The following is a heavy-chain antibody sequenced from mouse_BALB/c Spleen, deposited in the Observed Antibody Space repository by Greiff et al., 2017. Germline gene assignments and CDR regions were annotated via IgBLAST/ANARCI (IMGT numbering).Heavy chain of an antibody. CDR1: GFSLTSYG. CDR3: AGPSYDGYYVGYAMDY. Sequence: VKLMESGPGLVAPSQSLSITCTVSGFSLTSYGVHWVRQPPGKGLEWLGVIWAGGSTNYNSALMSRLSISKDNSKSQVFLKMNSLQTDDTAMYYCAGPSYDGYYVGYAMDYWGQGTSVTVSS. V-gene: IGHV2-9*02. D-gene: IGHD2-3*01. CDR2: IWAGGST. J-gene: IGHJ4*01.